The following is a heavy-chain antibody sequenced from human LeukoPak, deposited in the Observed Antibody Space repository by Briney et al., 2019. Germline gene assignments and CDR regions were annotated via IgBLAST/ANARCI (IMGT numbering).Heavy chain of an antibody. CDR2: MNPNSVNT. J-gene: IGHJ6*02. Sequence: ASVKVSCKASGYTLTRYDINWVRQATGQGLEWMGWMNPNSVNTGYAQKFQGSVTMTRDTSTSTVYMELSSLRSEDTAVYYCAGGATYYYGMDVWGQGTTVTVSS. CDR1: GYTLTRYD. CDR3: AGGATYYYGMDV. D-gene: IGHD1-26*01. V-gene: IGHV1-8*01.